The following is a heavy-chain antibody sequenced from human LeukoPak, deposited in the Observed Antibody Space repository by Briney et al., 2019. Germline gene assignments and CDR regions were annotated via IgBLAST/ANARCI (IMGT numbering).Heavy chain of an antibody. D-gene: IGHD5-12*01. Sequence: PSETLSLTCAVYGGSFSGYYWSWIRQPPGKGLEWIGEINHSGSTNYNPSLKSRVTISVDTSKNQFSLKLSSVTAADTAVYYCARDGNDGVATIDYWGQGTLVTVSS. J-gene: IGHJ4*02. V-gene: IGHV4-34*01. CDR3: ARDGNDGVATIDY. CDR1: GGSFSGYY. CDR2: INHSGST.